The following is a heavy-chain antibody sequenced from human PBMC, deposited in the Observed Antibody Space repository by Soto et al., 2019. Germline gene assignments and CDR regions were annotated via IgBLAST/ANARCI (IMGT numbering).Heavy chain of an antibody. D-gene: IGHD1-7*01. J-gene: IGHJ6*02. CDR3: ARGGANSGTTIHYYYGMDV. Sequence: PGGSLRLSCAASGFTFSSYAMHWVRQAPGKGLEWVAVISYDGSNKYYADSVKGRFTISRDNSKNTLYLQMNSLRAEDTAVYYCARGGANSGTTIHYYYGMDVWGQGTTVTVSS. CDR1: GFTFSSYA. V-gene: IGHV3-30-3*01. CDR2: ISYDGSNK.